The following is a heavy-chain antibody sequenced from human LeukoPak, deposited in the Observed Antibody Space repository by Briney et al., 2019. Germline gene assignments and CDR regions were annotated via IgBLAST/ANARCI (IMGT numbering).Heavy chain of an antibody. J-gene: IGHJ4*02. V-gene: IGHV3-53*01. D-gene: IGHD5-24*01. CDR3: TRDQMNY. CDR2: IFSNGDT. CDR1: EFTVSRNY. Sequence: GESLRLSCTASEFTVSRNYMLWVRQAPGQGLEWVSLIFSNGDTPYADSVKGRFTISTDTSKKTMSLQMNSLRVEDTATYYCTRDQMNYWGQGTLVTVSS.